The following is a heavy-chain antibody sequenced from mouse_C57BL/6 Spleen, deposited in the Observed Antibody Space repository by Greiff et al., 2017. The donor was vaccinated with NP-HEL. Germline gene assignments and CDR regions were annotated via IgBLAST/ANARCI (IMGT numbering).Heavy chain of an antibody. CDR2: INPNNGGT. CDR1: GYTFTDYY. J-gene: IGHJ3*01. CDR3: ARGPAWFAY. V-gene: IGHV1-26*01. Sequence: EVQLQQSGPELVKPGASVKISCKASGYTFTDYYMNWVKQSHGKSLEWIGDINPNNGGTSYNQKFKGKATLTVDKSSSTAYMELRSLTSEDSAVYDCARGPAWFAYWGQGTLVTVSA.